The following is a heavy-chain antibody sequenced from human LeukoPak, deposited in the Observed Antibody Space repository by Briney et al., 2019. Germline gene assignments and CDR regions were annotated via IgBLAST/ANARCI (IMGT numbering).Heavy chain of an antibody. CDR1: GFTFSSYA. Sequence: GGSLRLSCAASGFTFSSYAMSWVRQAPGKGLEWVSAISGGGGSTYYADSVKGRFTTSRDNSKNTLYLQMNSLRAEDTAVYYCAKDQSAVTMVRGVIKNWFDPWGQGTLVTVSS. CDR2: ISGGGGST. V-gene: IGHV3-23*01. D-gene: IGHD3-10*01. J-gene: IGHJ5*02. CDR3: AKDQSAVTMVRGVIKNWFDP.